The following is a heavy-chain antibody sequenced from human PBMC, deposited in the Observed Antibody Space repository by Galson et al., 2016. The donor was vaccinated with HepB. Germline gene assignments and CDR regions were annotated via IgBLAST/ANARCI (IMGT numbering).Heavy chain of an antibody. CDR2: ISFDGSKE. D-gene: IGHD3-10*01. J-gene: IGHJ4*02. V-gene: IGHV3-30-3*01. Sequence: SLRLSCAASGFTFSSYAMHWVRQAPGKGLEWVTVISFDGSKEYYADSVKGRFTIARDNAKNTLYLQMNSLRPEDTAVYYCARGWDMSRGSGRYYRNDYWGQGTLVTVSS. CDR3: ARGWDMSRGSGRYYRNDY. CDR1: GFTFSSYA.